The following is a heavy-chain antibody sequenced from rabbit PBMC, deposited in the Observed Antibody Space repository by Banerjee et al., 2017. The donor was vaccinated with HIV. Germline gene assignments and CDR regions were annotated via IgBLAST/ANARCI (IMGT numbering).Heavy chain of an antibody. V-gene: IGHV1S45*01. J-gene: IGHJ4*01. CDR2: IYVGSSGNT. Sequence: QQQLEESGGGLVKPGGTLTLTCKASGIDFSSYYYMCWVRQAPGKGLEWIACIYVGSSGNTYYASWVNGRFTISKTSSTTVTLQMTSLTAADTATYFCARDGYAGHGYPNLWGPGTLVTVS. CDR3: ARDGYAGHGYPNL. CDR1: GIDFSSYYY. D-gene: IGHD4-2*01.